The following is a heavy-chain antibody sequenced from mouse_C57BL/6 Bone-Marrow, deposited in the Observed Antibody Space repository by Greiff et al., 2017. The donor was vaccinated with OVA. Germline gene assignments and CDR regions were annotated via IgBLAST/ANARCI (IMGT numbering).Heavy chain of an antibody. CDR2: ILPGSGST. D-gene: IGHD1-1*01. CDR1: GYTFTGYR. Sequence: LVESGAELMKPGASVKLSCKATGYTFTGYRIEWVKQRPGHGLEWIGEILPGSGSTNYNEKFKGKATFTADTSSNTAYMQLSSLTTEDSAIYYCARDYLFTTVVGYFDYWGQGTTLTVSS. CDR3: ARDYLFTTVVGYFDY. V-gene: IGHV1-9*01. J-gene: IGHJ2*01.